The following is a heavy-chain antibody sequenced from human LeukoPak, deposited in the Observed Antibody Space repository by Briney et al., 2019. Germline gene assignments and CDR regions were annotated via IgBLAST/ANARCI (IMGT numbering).Heavy chain of an antibody. Sequence: GGSLRLSCAASGFTFEDYAMHWVRQAPGKGLEWVSGISWNSGSIGYADSVKGRFTISRHNAKNSLHVQMNSLRAEDMASYYCAKDSNYEYYYHYTAVWGKGTTVTVSS. CDR3: AKDSNYEYYYHYTAV. V-gene: IGHV3-9*03. CDR2: ISWNSGSI. J-gene: IGHJ6*03. CDR1: GFTFEDYA. D-gene: IGHD1-7*01.